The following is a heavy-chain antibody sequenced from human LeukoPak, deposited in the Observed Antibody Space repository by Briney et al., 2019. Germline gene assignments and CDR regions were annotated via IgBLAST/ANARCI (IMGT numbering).Heavy chain of an antibody. Sequence: SETLSLTCTVSGGSISSYYWSWIRQPPGKGLEWIGFIYYSGSTNYNPSLKSRVTISVDTSKNQFSLKLSSVTAADTAVYYCARGPVAGTFDSWGQGTLVTVSS. CDR1: GGSISSYY. CDR2: IYYSGST. J-gene: IGHJ4*02. CDR3: ARGPVAGTFDS. D-gene: IGHD6-19*01. V-gene: IGHV4-59*01.